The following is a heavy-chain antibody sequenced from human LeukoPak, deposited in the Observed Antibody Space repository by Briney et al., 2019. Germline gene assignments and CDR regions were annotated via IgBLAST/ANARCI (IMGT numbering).Heavy chain of an antibody. CDR2: IYPGDSDT. V-gene: IGHV5-51*01. CDR3: ARGAVHVPKEYYHYYMDV. CDR1: GYSFTSYW. Sequence: PGESLKISCKVSGYSFTSYWIGWVRQMPGKGLEWMGIIYPGDSDTRYSPSFQGQVTISADKSNSTAYLQWSSLKASDTAMYYCARGAVHVPKEYYHYYMDVWGKGTTVTVSS. J-gene: IGHJ6*03.